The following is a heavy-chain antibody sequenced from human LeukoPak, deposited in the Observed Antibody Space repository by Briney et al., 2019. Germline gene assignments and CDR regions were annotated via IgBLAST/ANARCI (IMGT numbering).Heavy chain of an antibody. Sequence: GASVKVSCKASGYTFTGYYIHWVRQAPGQGLEWMGWINPNTGGTNYAQNFPGRVTLTRDTSISTAYMELGRLRSDDTAVYYCARAGSIPYFDYWGQGTLVTVSS. V-gene: IGHV1-2*02. CDR2: INPNTGGT. CDR1: GYTFTGYY. CDR3: ARAGSIPYFDY. J-gene: IGHJ4*02. D-gene: IGHD2/OR15-2a*01.